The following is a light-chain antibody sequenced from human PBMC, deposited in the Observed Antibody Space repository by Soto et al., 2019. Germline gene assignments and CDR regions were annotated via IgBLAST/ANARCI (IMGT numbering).Light chain of an antibody. V-gene: IGKV1-9*01. J-gene: IGKJ4*01. CDR1: QDISSD. Sequence: IQLTQSPSSLSASVGDRVTITCRASQDISSDLAWYQKKPGKAPTLLIYAASTLQSGVPSRFSGSGFGTDFTLTISSLQAEDFASYYCQQLRSYPSTFGGGTKVDIK. CDR3: QQLRSYPST. CDR2: AAS.